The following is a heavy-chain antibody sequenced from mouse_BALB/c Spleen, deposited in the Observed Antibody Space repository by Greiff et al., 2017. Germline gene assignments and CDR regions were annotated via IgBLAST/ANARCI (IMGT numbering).Heavy chain of an antibody. V-gene: IGHV5-6-5*01. J-gene: IGHJ1*01. CDR2: ISSGGST. CDR3: ARGRNYGSGYSLWYFDV. D-gene: IGHD1-1*01. CDR1: GFTFSSYA. Sequence: EVKLVESGGGLVKPGGSLKLSCAASGFTFSSYAMSWVRQTPEKRLEWVASISSGGSTYYPDSVKGRFTISRDNARNILYLQMSSMRSEDTAMYYCARGRNYGSGYSLWYFDVWGAGTTVTVSS.